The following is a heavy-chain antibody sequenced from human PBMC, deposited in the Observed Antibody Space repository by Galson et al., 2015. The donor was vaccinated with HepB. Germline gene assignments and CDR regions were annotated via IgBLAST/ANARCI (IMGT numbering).Heavy chain of an antibody. CDR1: GDSVSSNSAA. J-gene: IGHJ4*02. Sequence: CAISGDSVSSNSAAWNWIRQAPSRGLEWLGRTYYRSKWYNDYAVSVKSRITINPDTSKNQFSLQLNSVTPEDTAVYYCARADAQSAYSSGWFVGPFDYWGQGTLVTVSS. D-gene: IGHD6-19*01. CDR3: ARADAQSAYSSGWFVGPFDY. V-gene: IGHV6-1*01. CDR2: TYYRSKWYN.